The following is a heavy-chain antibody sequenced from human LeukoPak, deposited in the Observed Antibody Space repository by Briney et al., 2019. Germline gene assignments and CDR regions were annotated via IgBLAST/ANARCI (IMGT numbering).Heavy chain of an antibody. Sequence: PGGSLRLSCAASGFTFSNYWMIWVRQAPGKGLEWVANINQDGREKYYVDSVKGRFTMSRDNAKNSLYLQMNSLRAEDTAVYYCARGGTVTRDFDYWGQGTLVTVSS. CDR2: INQDGREK. J-gene: IGHJ4*02. D-gene: IGHD4-17*01. V-gene: IGHV3-7*05. CDR1: GFTFSNYW. CDR3: ARGGTVTRDFDY.